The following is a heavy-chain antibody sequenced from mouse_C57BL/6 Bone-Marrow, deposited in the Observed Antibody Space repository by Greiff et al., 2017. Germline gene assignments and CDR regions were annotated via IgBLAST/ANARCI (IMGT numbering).Heavy chain of an antibody. D-gene: IGHD2-4*01. V-gene: IGHV1-18*01. CDR3: AREVGPYDYAGDPWFAY. Sequence: EVQLQQSGPELVKPGASVKIPCKASGYTFTDYNMDWVKQSHGKSLEWIGDINPNNGGTIYNQKFKGKATLTVDKSSSTAYMELRSLTSEDTAVYYCAREVGPYDYAGDPWFAYWGQGTLVTVSA. J-gene: IGHJ3*01. CDR2: INPNNGGT. CDR1: GYTFTDYN.